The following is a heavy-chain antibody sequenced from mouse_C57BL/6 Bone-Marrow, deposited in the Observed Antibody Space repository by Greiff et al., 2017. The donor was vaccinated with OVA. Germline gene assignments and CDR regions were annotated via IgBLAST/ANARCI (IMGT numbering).Heavy chain of an antibody. CDR3: ARSRPLWDAYFDV. V-gene: IGHV5-12*01. D-gene: IGHD4-1*01. CDR2: ISNGGGST. Sequence: EVQLVESGGGLVQPGGSLKLSCAASGFTFSDYYMYWVRQTPEKRLEWVAYISNGGGSTYYPDTVKGRFTISRDNAKNTLYLQMSRLKSGDTAMYYWARSRPLWDAYFDVWGTGTTVTVSS. J-gene: IGHJ1*03. CDR1: GFTFSDYY.